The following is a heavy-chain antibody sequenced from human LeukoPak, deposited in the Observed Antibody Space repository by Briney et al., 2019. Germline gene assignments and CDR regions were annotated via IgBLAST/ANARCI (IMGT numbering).Heavy chain of an antibody. J-gene: IGHJ4*02. CDR3: ARDGSGTYYGDY. CDR1: GYTFTDYF. D-gene: IGHD1-26*01. V-gene: IGHV1-2*02. Sequence: ASVKVSCKASGYTFTDYFIQWVRQAPGQGLEWMGWVKPNSGGTNYAQKFQGRVTMTRDTSISTAYMELSRLESDDTAVYYCARDGSGTYYGDYWGQGTLLTVSS. CDR2: VKPNSGGT.